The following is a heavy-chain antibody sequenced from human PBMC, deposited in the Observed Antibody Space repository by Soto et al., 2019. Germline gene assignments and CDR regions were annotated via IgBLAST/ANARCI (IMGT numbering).Heavy chain of an antibody. V-gene: IGHV3-23*01. Sequence: HPGGSLRLSCTASGFTFSSSAMSWVRQAPGRGLGWVSGISGGGGSTYYADSVKGRFTISRDNSKNTVFLQMNSLRAEDTAVYYCAKGGGAYYYDTSVYPSFDYWGQGTLVTVSS. CDR3: AKGGGAYYYDTSVYPSFDY. CDR1: GFTFSSSA. D-gene: IGHD3-22*01. CDR2: ISGGGGST. J-gene: IGHJ4*02.